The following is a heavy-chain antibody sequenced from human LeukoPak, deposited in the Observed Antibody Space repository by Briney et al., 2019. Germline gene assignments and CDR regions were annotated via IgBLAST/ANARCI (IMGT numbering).Heavy chain of an antibody. D-gene: IGHD3-16*02. J-gene: IGHJ4*02. CDR2: IKSKTDGGTT. V-gene: IGHV3-15*01. Sequence: KAGGSLRLSCAASGFTFSNAWMSWVRQAPGKGLEWVGRIKSKTDGGTTDYAAPVKGRFTISRDDSKNTLYLQMNSLKTEDTAVYYCTTSSLDRIMITFGGVIFSVVGGGGGLDDYWGQGTLVTVSS. CDR3: TTSSLDRIMITFGGVIFSVVGGGGGLDDY. CDR1: GFTFSNAW.